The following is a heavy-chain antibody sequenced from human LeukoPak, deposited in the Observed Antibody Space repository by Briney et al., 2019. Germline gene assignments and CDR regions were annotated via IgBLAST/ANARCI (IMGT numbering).Heavy chain of an antibody. CDR3: ARGAQYDDYFDY. CDR1: GFTFSSFE. Sequence: GGSLRLSCEASGFTFSSFEMNWVRQAPGKGLEWVSFISGSGITVYYADSVKGRFSIARDNAKNLLSLQMSSLRAEDTAVYFCARGAQYDDYFDYWGQGILVTVSS. J-gene: IGHJ4*02. CDR2: ISGSGITV. V-gene: IGHV3-48*03. D-gene: IGHD3-3*01.